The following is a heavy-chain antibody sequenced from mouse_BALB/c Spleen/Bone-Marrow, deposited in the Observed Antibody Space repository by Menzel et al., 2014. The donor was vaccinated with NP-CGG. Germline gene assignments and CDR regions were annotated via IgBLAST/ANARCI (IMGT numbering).Heavy chain of an antibody. V-gene: IGHV3-6*02. CDR3: AREGGSRAY. D-gene: IGHD1-1*01. Sequence: VQLQQSGPGLVKPSQSLSPTCSVTGYSITSGYYWHWIRQFPGNKLEWMGYISYDGSNNYNPSLKNRISITRDTSKNQFFLKLNSVTTEDTATYYCAREGGSRAYWGQGTLVTVSA. CDR1: GYSITSGYY. J-gene: IGHJ3*01. CDR2: ISYDGSN.